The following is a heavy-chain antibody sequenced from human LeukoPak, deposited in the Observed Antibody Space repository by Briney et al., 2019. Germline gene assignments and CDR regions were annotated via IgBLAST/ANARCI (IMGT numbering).Heavy chain of an antibody. J-gene: IGHJ4*02. CDR1: GYTFTSYS. CDR2: ISAYNGNT. D-gene: IGHD2-15*01. CDR3: ARASYCSGGSCYSDY. V-gene: IGHV1-18*01. Sequence: APVKVSCKASGYTFTSYSISWVRQAPGQGLEWMGWISAYNGNTIYAQKVKGRVTMTTDTSTSTAYMELRSLKSGDTAVYYCARASYCSGGSCYSDYWGQGTLVTVSS.